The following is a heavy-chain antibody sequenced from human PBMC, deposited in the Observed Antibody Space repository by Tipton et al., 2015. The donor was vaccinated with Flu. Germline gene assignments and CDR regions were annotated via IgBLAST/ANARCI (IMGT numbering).Heavy chain of an antibody. V-gene: IGHV3-30*02. CDR3: AKALDTYYYDSSGYSRSPFDY. D-gene: IGHD3-22*01. CDR2: IRYDGSNK. CDR1: GFTFSSYG. J-gene: IGHJ4*02. Sequence: SGFTFSSYGMHWVRQAPGKGLEWVAFIRYDGSNKYYADSVKGRFTISRDNSKNTLYLQMSSLRAEDTAVYYCAKALDTYYYDSSGYSRSPFDYWGQGTLVTVSS.